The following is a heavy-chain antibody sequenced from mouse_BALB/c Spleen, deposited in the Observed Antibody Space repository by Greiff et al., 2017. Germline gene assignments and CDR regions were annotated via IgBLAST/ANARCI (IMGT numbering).Heavy chain of an antibody. CDR2: IDPETGGT. V-gene: IGHV1-15*01. CDR3: AREGYDRFAY. J-gene: IGHJ3*01. CDR1: GYTFTDYE. Sequence: QVQLQQSGAELVRPGASVTLSCKASGYTFTDYEMHWVKQTPVHGLEWIGAIDPETGGTAYNQKFKGKATLTADKSSSTAYMELRSLTSEDSAVYYCAREGYDRFAYWGQGTLVTVSA. D-gene: IGHD2-14*01.